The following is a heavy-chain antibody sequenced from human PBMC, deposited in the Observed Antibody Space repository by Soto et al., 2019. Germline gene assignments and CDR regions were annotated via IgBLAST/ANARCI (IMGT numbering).Heavy chain of an antibody. CDR3: ARAGMVKYSSSSWFDP. CDR2: IYYSGST. J-gene: IGHJ5*02. Sequence: SETLSLTCTVSGGSISSSSYYWGWIRQPPGKGLEWIGSIYYSGSTYYNPSLKSRVTISVDTSKNQFSLKLSSVTAAETAVYYCARAGMVKYSSSSWFDPWGQGTLVTVSS. CDR1: GGSISSSSYY. D-gene: IGHD6-6*01. V-gene: IGHV4-39*07.